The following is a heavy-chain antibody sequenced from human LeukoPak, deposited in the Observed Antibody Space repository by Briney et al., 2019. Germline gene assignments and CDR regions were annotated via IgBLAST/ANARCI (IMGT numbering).Heavy chain of an antibody. V-gene: IGHV4-39*07. CDR1: GGSISSSTYY. CDR2: IYHTGST. J-gene: IGHJ4*02. CDR3: ARRNGQDIVATFRRRYYFDY. D-gene: IGHD5-12*01. Sequence: SETLSLTCTVSGGSISSSTYYWGWIRQPPGKGLEWIGSIYHTGSTYYNPSLKSRVTISVETSKNEFSLKLGSVTAADTAVYYCARRNGQDIVATFRRRYYFDYWGQGTLVTVSS.